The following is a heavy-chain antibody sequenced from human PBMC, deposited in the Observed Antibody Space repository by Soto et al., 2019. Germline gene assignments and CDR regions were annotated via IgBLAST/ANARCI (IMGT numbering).Heavy chain of an antibody. CDR3: ARSVAVPGAHIDY. CDR2: VYYTGST. J-gene: IGHJ4*02. CDR1: GGSCSGFD. Sequence: PSETLSLTCAIYGGSCSGFDWSWIRQSPGKGLEWLGYVYYTGSTNYSPSLRSRVSISVDTSKNEFSLRLSSVTAADTAVYFCARSVAVPGAHIDYWGQGTQVTVSS. D-gene: IGHD6-19*01. V-gene: IGHV4-59*01.